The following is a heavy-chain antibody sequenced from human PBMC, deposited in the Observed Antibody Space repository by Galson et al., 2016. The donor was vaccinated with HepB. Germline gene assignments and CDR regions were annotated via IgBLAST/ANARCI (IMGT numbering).Heavy chain of an antibody. J-gene: IGHJ3*02. D-gene: IGHD3-16*02. CDR2: IYYSGST. Sequence: SETLSLTCAVYGGSFSAYYWSWIRQPPGKGLEWIGYIYYSGSTYYNPSLKSRLTISVDTSKKQFSLKLSSVTAADTAVYYCARGGGYDYIWGSYRYLGAFDIWGQGTMVTVSS. CDR1: GGSFSAYY. V-gene: IGHV4-34*01. CDR3: ARGGGYDYIWGSYRYLGAFDI.